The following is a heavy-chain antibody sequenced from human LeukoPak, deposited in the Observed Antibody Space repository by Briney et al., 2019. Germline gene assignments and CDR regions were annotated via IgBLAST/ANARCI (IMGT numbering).Heavy chain of an antibody. J-gene: IGHJ3*02. Sequence: GGSLRLSCAASGFTFSSYAMHWVRQAPGKGLERVAVISYDGSNKYYADSVKGRFTISRDNSKNTLYLQMNSLRAEDTAVYYCARATTIKLDPDAFDIWGQGTVVTVSS. D-gene: IGHD1-26*01. V-gene: IGHV3-30-3*01. CDR3: ARATTIKLDPDAFDI. CDR2: ISYDGSNK. CDR1: GFTFSSYA.